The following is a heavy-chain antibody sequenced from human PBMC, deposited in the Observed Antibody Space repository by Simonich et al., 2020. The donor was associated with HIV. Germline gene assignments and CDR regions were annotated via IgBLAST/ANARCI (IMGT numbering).Heavy chain of an antibody. CDR2: ISSSSSYI. J-gene: IGHJ4*02. D-gene: IGHD2-2*01. CDR1: GFTFSSYS. V-gene: IGHV3-21*01. Sequence: EVQLVESGGGLVKPGGSLRLSCAASGFTFSSYSMNWVRQATGKGLEWFSSISSSSSYIYYADSGKGRFTISRDNAKNTLYLQKNSVRAEDTAVYYCARDGRKGSSTSCSDYWGQGTLVTVSS. CDR3: ARDGRKGSSTSCSDY.